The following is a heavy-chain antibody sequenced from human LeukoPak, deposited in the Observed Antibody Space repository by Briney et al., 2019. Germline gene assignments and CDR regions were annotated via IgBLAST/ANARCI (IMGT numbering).Heavy chain of an antibody. Sequence: PGGSLRLSCSASGFSFSNYAMYWVREAPGKGLEWVANIKQGGREKYYVDSVKGRFTISRDIAKNSLYLQMNSLRAEDTAVYYCARDFGLRCSGGTCYSVYYYGMDVWGKGTTVTVSS. J-gene: IGHJ6*04. V-gene: IGHV3-7*03. D-gene: IGHD2-15*01. CDR2: IKQGGREK. CDR3: ARDFGLRCSGGTCYSVYYYGMDV. CDR1: GFSFSNYA.